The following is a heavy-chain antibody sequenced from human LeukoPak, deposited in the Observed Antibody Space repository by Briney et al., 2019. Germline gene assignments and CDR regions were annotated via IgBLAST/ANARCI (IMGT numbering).Heavy chain of an antibody. D-gene: IGHD2-2*01. V-gene: IGHV3-53*01. Sequence: GGSLRLSCATSGLTVRTSSMSWVRQAPGKGLEWVAVIYSSGSTYCEDSVYGRCTISRDTSKSSMYLQMDHLRAEDTAVYYCASAREYCINSNCYEYFQDWGQGTLVTVSS. CDR3: ASAREYCINSNCYEYFQD. J-gene: IGHJ1*01. CDR2: IYSSGST. CDR1: GLTVRTSS.